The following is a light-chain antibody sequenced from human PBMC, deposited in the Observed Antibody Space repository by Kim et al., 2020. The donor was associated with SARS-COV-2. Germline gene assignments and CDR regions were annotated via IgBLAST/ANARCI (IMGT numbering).Light chain of an antibody. CDR2: EDS. CDR3: QTWDSITVA. V-gene: IGLV3-1*01. Sequence: SVSPGQTASITCSGDKLGDKYACWYQQKPGQSPVLVLYEDSKRPSGIPERFSGSNSGNTATLTISGTQAMDEADYYCQTWDSITVAFGGGTQLTVL. J-gene: IGLJ2*01. CDR1: KLGDKY.